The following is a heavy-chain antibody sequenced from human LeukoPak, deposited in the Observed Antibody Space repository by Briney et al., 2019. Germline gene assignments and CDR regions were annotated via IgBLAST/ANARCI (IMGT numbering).Heavy chain of an antibody. CDR2: IKKDGSEM. D-gene: IGHD1-26*01. CDR1: GFTFSSYS. CDR3: ARQETSSYNGAFDI. V-gene: IGHV3-7*01. Sequence: GGSLRLSCAASGFTFSSYSMNWVRQAPGKGLEWVANIKKDGSEMYYVDSVKGRFTISRDNAKNSLYLQMNSLRADDTAVYHCARQETSSYNGAFDIWGQGTMVTVSS. J-gene: IGHJ3*02.